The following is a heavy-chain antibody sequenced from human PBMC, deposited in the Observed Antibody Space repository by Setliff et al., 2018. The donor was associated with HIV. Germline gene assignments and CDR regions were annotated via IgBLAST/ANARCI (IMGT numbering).Heavy chain of an antibody. D-gene: IGHD3-22*01. J-gene: IGHJ3*02. CDR3: ARHSITLVVGVPERDDAFDI. V-gene: IGHV4-39*01. CDR2: IYYSGST. Sequence: SETLSLTCTVSGGSISSGGYYWSWIRQHPGKGLEWIGYIYYSGSTYYNPSLKSRVTISVETSKNQFSLKLSSVTAADTAVYYCARHSITLVVGVPERDDAFDIWGQGTMVTVS. CDR1: GGSISSGGYY.